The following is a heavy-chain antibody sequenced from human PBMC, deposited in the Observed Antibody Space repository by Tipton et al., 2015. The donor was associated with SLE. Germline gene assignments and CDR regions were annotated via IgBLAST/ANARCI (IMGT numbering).Heavy chain of an antibody. Sequence: LRLSCTVSGGSISSYYWSWIRQPPGKGLEWIGYIYYSGSTNYNPSLKSRVTISVDTSKNQFSLKLSPVTAADTAVYYCARDAHREYSGYDDIYYYYVMDVWGQGTTVTVSS. CDR2: IYYSGST. J-gene: IGHJ6*02. CDR3: ARDAHREYSGYDDIYYYYVMDV. CDR1: GGSISSYY. V-gene: IGHV4-59*01. D-gene: IGHD5-12*01.